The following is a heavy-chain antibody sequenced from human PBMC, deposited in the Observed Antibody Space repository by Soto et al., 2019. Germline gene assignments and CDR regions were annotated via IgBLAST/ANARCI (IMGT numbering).Heavy chain of an antibody. CDR3: AKSRKPRGEPRNWFDP. D-gene: IGHD2-2*01. J-gene: IGHJ5*02. V-gene: IGHV3-30*18. Sequence: PGGSLRLSCAASGFTFSSYAMHWVRQAPGKGLEWVAVISYDGSNKYYADSVKGRFTISRDNSKNTLYLQMNSLRAEDTAVYYCAKSRKPRGEPRNWFDPWGQGTLVTVSS. CDR1: GFTFSSYA. CDR2: ISYDGSNK.